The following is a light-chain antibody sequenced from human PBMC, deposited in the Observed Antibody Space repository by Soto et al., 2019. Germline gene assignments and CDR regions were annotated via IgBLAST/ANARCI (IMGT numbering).Light chain of an antibody. Sequence: DIQMTQSPSTLSASVGDRVTITCRASQSISRYLNWYQQKPGKAPKLLIYAASSLQSGVPSRFSGSGSGTDFTLTISRLEPEDFAVYYCQQYGSSLITFGQGTRLEIK. J-gene: IGKJ5*01. V-gene: IGKV1-39*01. CDR1: QSISRY. CDR3: QQYGSSLIT. CDR2: AAS.